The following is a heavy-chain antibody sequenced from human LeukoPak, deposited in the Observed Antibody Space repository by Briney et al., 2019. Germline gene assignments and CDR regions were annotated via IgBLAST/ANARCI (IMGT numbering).Heavy chain of an antibody. Sequence: ASVKVSCKASGYTFTTYYMHWVRQAPGQGLEWVGIINPSGGDTSYAQRFLGRVTMTRDTSTSTLYMELSSLRSEDTAVYYCARSYNNYDYLDYWGQGTLVTVSS. CDR1: GYTFTTYY. V-gene: IGHV1-46*01. J-gene: IGHJ4*02. D-gene: IGHD4-11*01. CDR2: INPSGGDT. CDR3: ARSYNNYDYLDY.